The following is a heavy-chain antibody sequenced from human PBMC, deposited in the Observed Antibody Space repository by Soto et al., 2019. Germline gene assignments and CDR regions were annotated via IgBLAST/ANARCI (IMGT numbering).Heavy chain of an antibody. CDR1: GFTFSSYA. J-gene: IGHJ4*02. CDR3: ARDVVVVAATLVY. D-gene: IGHD2-15*01. CDR2: ISYDGSNK. Sequence: LRLSCAASGFTFSSYAMHWVRQAPGKGLEWVAVISYDGSNKYYADSVKGRFTISRDNSKNTLYLQMNSLRAEDTAVYYCARDVVVVAATLVYWGQGTLVTVSS. V-gene: IGHV3-30-3*01.